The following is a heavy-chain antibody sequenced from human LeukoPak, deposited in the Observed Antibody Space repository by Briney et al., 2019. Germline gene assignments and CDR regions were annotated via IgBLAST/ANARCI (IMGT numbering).Heavy chain of an antibody. Sequence: PSETLSLTCAVSGGSISSSKWWSWIRQPPGKGLEWIGEIYHSGSTNYNPSLKSRVTISVDKSKNQFSLKLSSVTAADTAVYYCASSDCGGDCMNAFGIWGQGTLVTVSS. J-gene: IGHJ4*02. CDR3: ASSDCGGDCMNAFGI. CDR1: GGSISSSKW. D-gene: IGHD2-21*02. CDR2: IYHSGST. V-gene: IGHV4-4*02.